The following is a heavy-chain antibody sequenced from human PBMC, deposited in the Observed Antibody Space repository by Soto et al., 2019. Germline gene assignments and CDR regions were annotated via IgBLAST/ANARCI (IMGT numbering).Heavy chain of an antibody. CDR2: INHSGST. CDR3: ARGVTYSSGWRPIRGGMDV. D-gene: IGHD6-19*01. Sequence: PSETLSLTCAVYGGSFRGYYWSWIRQPPGKGLEWIGEINHSGSTNYNPSLKSRVTISVDTSKNQFSLKLSSVTAADTAVYYCARGVTYSSGWRPIRGGMDVWGQGTTVTVSS. CDR1: GGSFRGYY. J-gene: IGHJ6*02. V-gene: IGHV4-34*01.